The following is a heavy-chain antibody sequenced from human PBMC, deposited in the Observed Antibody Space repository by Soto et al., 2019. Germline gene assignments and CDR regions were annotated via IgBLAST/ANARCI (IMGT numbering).Heavy chain of an antibody. CDR3: AKRASGSYFDY. CDR2: ISGSGGST. D-gene: IGHD3-10*01. V-gene: IGHV3-23*01. Sequence: GSLRLSCAASGFTFSNYAMNWVRQAPGRGLEWISVISGSGGSTYYADSVKGRFTISRDNSKNTLYLQMNSLRAEDTAVYYCAKRASGSYFDYWSQGTLVTVSS. CDR1: GFTFSNYA. J-gene: IGHJ4*02.